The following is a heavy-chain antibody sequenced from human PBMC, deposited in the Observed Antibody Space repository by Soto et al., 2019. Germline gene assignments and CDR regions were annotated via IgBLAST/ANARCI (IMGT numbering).Heavy chain of an antibody. Sequence: WGSLRLSCAASGLTFDDYAMHWFRQAPGKGLEWVSLISWDGGSTYYADSVKGRFTISRDNSKNSLYLQMNSLRAEDTALYYCAKGKDRGYYYGMDVWGQGTTVTVSS. CDR3: AKGKDRGYYYGMDV. CDR1: GLTFDDYA. CDR2: ISWDGGST. J-gene: IGHJ6*02. V-gene: IGHV3-43D*04.